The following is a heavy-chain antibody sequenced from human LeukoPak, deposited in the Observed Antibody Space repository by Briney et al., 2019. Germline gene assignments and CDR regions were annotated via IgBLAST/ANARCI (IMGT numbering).Heavy chain of an antibody. D-gene: IGHD3-3*01. J-gene: IGHJ4*02. CDR1: GFTFSSYA. CDR3: AKDGNFWSGYENDY. CDR2: ISGSGGST. Sequence: GGSLRLSCAASGFTFSSYAMSWVRQAPGKGLEWVSAISGSGGSTYYADSVKGRFTISRDSSKNTLYLQMNSLRAEDTAVYYCAKDGNFWSGYENDYWGQGTLVTVSS. V-gene: IGHV3-23*01.